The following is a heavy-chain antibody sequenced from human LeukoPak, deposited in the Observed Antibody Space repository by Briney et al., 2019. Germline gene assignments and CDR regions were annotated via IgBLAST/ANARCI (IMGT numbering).Heavy chain of an antibody. CDR1: GYSFTGHY. V-gene: IGHV1-46*01. J-gene: IGHJ5*02. CDR2: INPSGGST. D-gene: IGHD3-10*01. Sequence: AASVKVSCKASGYSFTGHYIHWVRQAPGQGLEWMGIINPSGGSTSYAQKFQGRVTMTRDTSTSTVYMELSSLRSEDTAVYYCARAATMVRGVILTAALNWFDPWGQGTLVTVSS. CDR3: ARAATMVRGVILTAALNWFDP.